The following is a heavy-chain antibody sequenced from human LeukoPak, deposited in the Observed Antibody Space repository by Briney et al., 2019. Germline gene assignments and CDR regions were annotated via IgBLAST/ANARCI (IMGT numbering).Heavy chain of an antibody. CDR3: AKDRRGWYYGMDV. Sequence: PGMSLRLSCAASGFTFSDYGIHWVRQAPGKGLEWVAVISYDGSNKYYADSVKGRFTISRDNSKNTLYLQMNSLRAEDTAVYYCAKDRRGWYYGMDVWGQGTTVTVSS. V-gene: IGHV3-30*18. J-gene: IGHJ6*02. CDR1: GFTFSDYG. CDR2: ISYDGSNK.